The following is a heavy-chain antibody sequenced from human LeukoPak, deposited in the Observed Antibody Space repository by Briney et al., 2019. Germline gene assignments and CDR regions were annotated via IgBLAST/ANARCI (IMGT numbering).Heavy chain of an antibody. D-gene: IGHD3-22*01. J-gene: IGHJ3*02. CDR1: GSSFTSYW. CDR2: IYPGDSDT. V-gene: IGHV5-51*01. CDR3: ASSSSGYSYDAFDI. Sequence: GGPLKISCKGSGSSFTSYWIGWVRQMPGKGLEWMGIIYPGDSDTRYSPSFQGQVTISADQSLSTAYLQWSSLKASDTAMYYCASSSSGYSYDAFDIWGQGTMVTVSS.